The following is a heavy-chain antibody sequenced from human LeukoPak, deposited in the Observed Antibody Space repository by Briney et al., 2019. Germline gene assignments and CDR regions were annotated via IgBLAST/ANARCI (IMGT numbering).Heavy chain of an antibody. V-gene: IGHV4-4*02. CDR2: FYHSGST. J-gene: IGHJ4*02. Sequence: SETLSLTCAVSGVSISSSNWWSWVRQPPGKGLEWIGEFYHSGSTNYNPSLKSRVTISVDKSKNQFSLKLSSVTAADSAVYYCARVSGYSSSWQPYYFDYWGQGTLVTVCS. CDR3: ARVSGYSSSWQPYYFDY. D-gene: IGHD6-13*01. CDR1: GVSISSSNW.